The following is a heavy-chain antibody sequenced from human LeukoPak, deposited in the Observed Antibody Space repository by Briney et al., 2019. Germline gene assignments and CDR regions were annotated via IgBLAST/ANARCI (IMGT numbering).Heavy chain of an antibody. CDR1: GFTFTTYA. V-gene: IGHV3-23*01. CDR3: AKVSAATAMIEGPLNY. J-gene: IGHJ4*02. D-gene: IGHD5-18*01. Sequence: GGSLRLSCSASGFTFTTYAMTWVRQAPGKGLEWLSVISGSGSHTYYADSVGGRFTNSRDNSKNTLYLQMNSLRVDDTAVYYCAKVSAATAMIEGPLNYWGQGTLVAVSS. CDR2: ISGSGSHT.